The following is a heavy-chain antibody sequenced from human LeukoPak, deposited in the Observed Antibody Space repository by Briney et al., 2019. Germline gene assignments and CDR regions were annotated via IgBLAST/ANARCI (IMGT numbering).Heavy chain of an antibody. V-gene: IGHV3-53*01. CDR3: AKDSLRRLGELSPPADAFDI. Sequence: GGSLRLSCAAPGFTVSTNYMSWVRQAPGKGLEGVSILYSGGSSYSADSVQGRVNISRDSSKNTIYIQMNSLRADDTPVYYCAKDSLRRLGELSPPADAFDIWGQGTMVTVSS. D-gene: IGHD3-16*02. CDR1: GFTVSTNY. CDR2: LYSGGSS. J-gene: IGHJ3*02.